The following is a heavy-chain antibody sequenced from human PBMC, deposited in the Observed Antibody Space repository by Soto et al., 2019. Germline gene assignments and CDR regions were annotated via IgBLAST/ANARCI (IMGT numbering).Heavy chain of an antibody. Sequence: ASVKVSCKASGGTFSSYTISWVRQAPGQGLEWMGRIIPILGIANYAQKFQGRVTITADKSTSTAYMELSSLRSEDTAVYYFGRDRPLQYYYDSSGPFDPWGQGTLVTVSS. CDR2: IIPILGIA. D-gene: IGHD3-22*01. CDR1: GGTFSSYT. V-gene: IGHV1-69*04. J-gene: IGHJ5*02. CDR3: GRDRPLQYYYDSSGPFDP.